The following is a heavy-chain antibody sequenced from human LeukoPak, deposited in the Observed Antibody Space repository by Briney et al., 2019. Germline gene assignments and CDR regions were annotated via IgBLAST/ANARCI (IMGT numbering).Heavy chain of an antibody. CDR1: GFTFSSYA. CDR2: ISGSGGST. D-gene: IGHD6-19*01. J-gene: IGHJ4*02. Sequence: GGSLRLSCAASGFTFSSYAMSWVRQAPGKGLEWVPAISGSGGSTYYADSVKGRFTISRDNSKNTLYLQMNSLRAEDTAVYYCAKDHAPSSGSFDYWGQGTLVTVSS. CDR3: AKDHAPSSGSFDY. V-gene: IGHV3-23*01.